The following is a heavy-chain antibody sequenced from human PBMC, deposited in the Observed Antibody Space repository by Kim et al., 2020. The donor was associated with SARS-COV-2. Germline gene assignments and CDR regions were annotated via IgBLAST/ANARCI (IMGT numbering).Heavy chain of an antibody. Sequence: SETLSLTCTVSGVSISSGGYYWSWIRQHPGKGLEYIGSIYYRGSTFYNASLKSRVTISVVTSENQLSLKLTAVTAADTAVYYCARDPGGGFDYWGQG. CDR3: ARDPGGGFDY. V-gene: IGHV4-31*03. J-gene: IGHJ4*02. CDR2: IYYRGST. D-gene: IGHD3-10*01. CDR1: GVSISSGGYY.